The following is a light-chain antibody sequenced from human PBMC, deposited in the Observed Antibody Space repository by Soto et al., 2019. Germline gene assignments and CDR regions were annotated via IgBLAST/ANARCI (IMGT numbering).Light chain of an antibody. Sequence: QLVLTQSPSASASLGASVKLTCTLSSGHSSYAIAWHQQQPEKGPRYLMKLNSDGSHSKGDGIPDRFSGSSSGAERYLTISSLQSEDEADYYCQTWGTGSVVFGAGTKLTVL. CDR3: QTWGTGSVV. V-gene: IGLV4-69*01. J-gene: IGLJ2*01. CDR1: SGHSSYA. CDR2: LNSDGSH.